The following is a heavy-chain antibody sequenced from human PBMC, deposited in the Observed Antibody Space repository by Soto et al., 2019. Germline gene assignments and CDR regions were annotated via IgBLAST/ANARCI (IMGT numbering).Heavy chain of an antibody. V-gene: IGHV3-21*01. Sequence: PGGSLRLSCAAPGFTFRSFTMNWVRQAPGKGLEWVSTISSNSAYIYYTDALRGRFTISRDNAKNSLHLQMNSLRAEDTAVYYCTRDASRDSSARGWFDPWGPGPLVTVS. CDR3: TRDASRDSSARGWFDP. D-gene: IGHD6-13*01. CDR2: ISSNSAYI. J-gene: IGHJ5*02. CDR1: GFTFRSFT.